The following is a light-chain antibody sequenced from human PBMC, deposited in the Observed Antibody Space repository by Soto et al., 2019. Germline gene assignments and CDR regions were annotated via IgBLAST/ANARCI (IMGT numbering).Light chain of an antibody. CDR2: DAS. CDR3: QQRSDGLT. CDR1: QSVGSY. Sequence: EIVLTQSPATLSLSPGETATLSCRASQSVGSYLGWYQQKPGQAPRLLIYDASNRVKGIPARSSGSGSGTEFTLPISSLEPEDFAVYFCQQRSDGLTFGGGTKVEMK. J-gene: IGKJ4*01. V-gene: IGKV3-11*01.